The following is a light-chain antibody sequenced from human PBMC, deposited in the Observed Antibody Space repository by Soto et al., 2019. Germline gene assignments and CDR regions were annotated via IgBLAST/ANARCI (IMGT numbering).Light chain of an antibody. CDR1: SSDIGGYNY. J-gene: IGLJ1*01. CDR3: SSYTSSSTLYV. CDR2: DVS. Sequence: QSALTQPASVSGSPGQSIIISSTGTSSDIGGYNYVSWYQQHPGKAPKLRIYDVSNRPSGVSKRFSGSKSGNTASLTISGLQAEDEADYYCSSYTSSSTLYVFGTGTKLTVL. V-gene: IGLV2-14*01.